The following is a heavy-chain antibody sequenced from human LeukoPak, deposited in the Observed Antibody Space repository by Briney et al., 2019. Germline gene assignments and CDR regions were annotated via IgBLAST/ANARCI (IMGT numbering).Heavy chain of an antibody. CDR2: IYTSGST. J-gene: IGHJ5*02. D-gene: IGHD3-3*01. CDR3: ARAYDFWSGFPGWFDP. CDR1: GGSISSYY. Sequence: SETLSLTCTVSGGSISSYYWSWIRQPAGKGLEWIGRIYTSGSTNYNPSLKSRVTMSVDTSKNQFSLKLSSVTAADTAVYYCARAYDFWSGFPGWFDPWGQGTLVTVSS. V-gene: IGHV4-4*07.